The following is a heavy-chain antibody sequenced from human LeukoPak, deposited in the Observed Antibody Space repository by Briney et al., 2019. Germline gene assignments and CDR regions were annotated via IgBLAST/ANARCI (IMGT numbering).Heavy chain of an antibody. D-gene: IGHD3-22*01. V-gene: IGHV3-30*18. J-gene: IGHJ4*02. Sequence: QPGRSLRLSCAASGFTFSSYGMHWVRQAPGKGLEWVAVISYDGSNKYYADSVKGRFTISRDNSKNTLYLQMNSLRAEDTAVYCCAKSPFPSDYYDSSGYPGDYFDYWGQGTLVTVSS. CDR2: ISYDGSNK. CDR3: AKSPFPSDYYDSSGYPGDYFDY. CDR1: GFTFSSYG.